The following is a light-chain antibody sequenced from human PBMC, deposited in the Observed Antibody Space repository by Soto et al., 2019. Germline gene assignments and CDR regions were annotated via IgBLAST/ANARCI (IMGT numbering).Light chain of an antibody. V-gene: IGLV2-8*01. Sequence: QSALTKPTSASGSPVQSFTISCTGTSSDVGGYNYVSWYQQHPGKAPKLMIYEVTKRPSGVPDRFSGSKSGNTASLTVAGLQAEDEADYYCSSYAGSNDFEVFGGGTKVTV. J-gene: IGLJ2*01. CDR3: SSYAGSNDFEV. CDR2: EVT. CDR1: SSDVGGYNY.